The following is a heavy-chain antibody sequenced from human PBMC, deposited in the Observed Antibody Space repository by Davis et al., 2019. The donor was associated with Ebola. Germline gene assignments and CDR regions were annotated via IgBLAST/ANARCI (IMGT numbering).Heavy chain of an antibody. Sequence: ASVKVSCKASGYTFTSYYMHWVRQAPGQGLEWMGIINPRGGSTSYAQKFQGRLTLTTDTSRSTAYMELRSLTSDDTAEYFCARGRNGGWDFDYWGQGTLVTVSS. V-gene: IGHV1-46*01. D-gene: IGHD6-19*01. CDR3: ARGRNGGWDFDY. CDR1: GYTFTSYY. CDR2: INPRGGST. J-gene: IGHJ4*02.